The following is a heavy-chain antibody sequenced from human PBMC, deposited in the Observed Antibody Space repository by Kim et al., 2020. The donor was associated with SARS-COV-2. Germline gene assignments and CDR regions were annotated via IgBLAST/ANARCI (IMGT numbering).Heavy chain of an antibody. Sequence: GGSLRLSCAASGFTFSSYGMHWVRQAPGKGLEWVAVIWYDGSNKYYADSVKGRFTISRDNSKNTLYLQMNSLRAEDTAVYYCARDARSYYGSGTTVDYWGQGTLVTVSS. D-gene: IGHD3-10*01. V-gene: IGHV3-33*01. CDR3: ARDARSYYGSGTTVDY. CDR1: GFTFSSYG. J-gene: IGHJ4*02. CDR2: IWYDGSNK.